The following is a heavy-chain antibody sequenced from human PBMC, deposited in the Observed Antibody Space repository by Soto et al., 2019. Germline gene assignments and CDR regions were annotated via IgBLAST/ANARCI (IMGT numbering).Heavy chain of an antibody. CDR2: IWNDGNNR. J-gene: IGHJ4*02. V-gene: IGHV3-33*01. Sequence: PGGSLRLSCAASGFTFSIFGVHWVRQAPGKGLEWVAVIWNDGNNRRYADSVRGRFTVSKDNSKNRVYLQMDSLRVEDTAIYYCARDRELGRTSPYFDFWGQGTLVTVSS. CDR3: ARDRELGRTSPYFDF. D-gene: IGHD3-10*01. CDR1: GFTFSIFG.